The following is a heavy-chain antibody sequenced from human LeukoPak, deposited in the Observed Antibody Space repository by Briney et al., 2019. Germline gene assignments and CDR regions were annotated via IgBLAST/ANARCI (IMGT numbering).Heavy chain of an antibody. CDR2: IYHSGST. CDR1: GYSISSGYY. D-gene: IGHD3-10*01. J-gene: IGHJ4*02. CDR3: ARLSYGSGSYLDY. Sequence: SETLSLTCTVSGYSISSGYYRGWIRQPPGKGLEWIGSIYHSGSTYYNPSLKSRVTISVDTSKNQFSLKLSSVTAADTAVYYCARLSYGSGSYLDYWGQGTLVTVSS. V-gene: IGHV4-38-2*02.